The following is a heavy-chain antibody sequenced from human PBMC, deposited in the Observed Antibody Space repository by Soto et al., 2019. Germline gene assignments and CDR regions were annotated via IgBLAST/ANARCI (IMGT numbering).Heavy chain of an antibody. CDR3: ARRGSSSSFFYDS. V-gene: IGHV5-10-1*03. CDR2: IDPSDSYI. J-gene: IGHJ4*02. D-gene: IGHD6-6*01. CDR1: GSSFTSSW. Sequence: EVQLVQSGAEVKKPGESLRISCQGSGSSFTSSWISWVRQMPGEGLEWMGRIDPSDSYINYSPSFQGRVTISADKSISTAYLQWSSLKASDTAMYYCARRGSSSSFFYDSWGQGTLVTVSS.